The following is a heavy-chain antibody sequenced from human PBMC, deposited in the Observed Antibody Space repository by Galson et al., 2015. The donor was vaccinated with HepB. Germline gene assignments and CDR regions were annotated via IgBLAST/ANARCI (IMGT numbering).Heavy chain of an antibody. Sequence: SLRLSCAASGFTFSSYWMSWVRQAPGKGLEWVANIKQDGSEKYYVDSVKGRFTISRDNAKNSLYLQMNSLRAEDTAVYYCARERGYCSSTSCYQNWFDPWGQGTLVTVSS. V-gene: IGHV3-7*03. CDR2: IKQDGSEK. CDR3: ARERGYCSSTSCYQNWFDP. J-gene: IGHJ5*02. D-gene: IGHD2-2*01. CDR1: GFTFSSYW.